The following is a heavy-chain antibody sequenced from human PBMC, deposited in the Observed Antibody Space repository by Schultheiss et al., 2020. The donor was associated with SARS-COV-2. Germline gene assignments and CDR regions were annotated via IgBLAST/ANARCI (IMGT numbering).Heavy chain of an antibody. Sequence: SETLSLTCTVSGGSISSYYWSWIRQPPGKGLEWIGYIYYSGSTKYNPSLKSRVTISVDTSKNQFSLKLSSVTAADTAVYYCARVSVDTPMGENYYYYGMDVWGQGTTVTVSS. V-gene: IGHV4-59*01. CDR2: IYYSGST. CDR1: GGSISSYY. J-gene: IGHJ6*02. D-gene: IGHD5-18*01. CDR3: ARVSVDTPMGENYYYYGMDV.